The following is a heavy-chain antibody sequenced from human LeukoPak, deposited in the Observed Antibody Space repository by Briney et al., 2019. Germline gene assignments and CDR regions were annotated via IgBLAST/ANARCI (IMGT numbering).Heavy chain of an antibody. Sequence: ASVKVSCKASGYTFTGYYMHWVRQAPGQGLEWMGWINPNSGGTNYAQKFQGRVTMTRDTSISTAYTELSRLRSDDTAVYYCARGYCSSTSCRYYYYYMDVWGKGTTVTVSS. V-gene: IGHV1-2*02. CDR1: GYTFTGYY. CDR2: INPNSGGT. CDR3: ARGYCSSTSCRYYYYYMDV. D-gene: IGHD2-2*01. J-gene: IGHJ6*03.